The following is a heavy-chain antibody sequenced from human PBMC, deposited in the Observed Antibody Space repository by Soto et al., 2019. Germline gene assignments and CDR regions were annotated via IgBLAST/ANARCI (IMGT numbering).Heavy chain of an antibody. J-gene: IGHJ6*02. Sequence: SSETLSLTCTVSGGSISSSSYYWGWIRQPPGKGLEWIGSIYYSGSTYYNPSLKSRVTISVDTSKNQFSLKLSSVTAADTAVYYCARRRKGSGWIGAYYYYGMDVWGQGNTVTVSS. CDR3: ARRRKGSGWIGAYYYYGMDV. CDR1: GGSISSSSYY. CDR2: IYYSGST. V-gene: IGHV4-39*01. D-gene: IGHD6-19*01.